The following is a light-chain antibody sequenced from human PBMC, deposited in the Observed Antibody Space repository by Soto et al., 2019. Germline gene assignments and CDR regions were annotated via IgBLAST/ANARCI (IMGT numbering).Light chain of an antibody. J-gene: IGKJ2*01. Sequence: EIVLTQSPGTLSLSPGERATLSCRASQSVSNNYLAWYQQKPGQAPRLLICGTSSRATGIPDRFSGSGSGTDFTLTISRLEPEDFALYYCQQYGSSPMYTFGQGTKVDIK. CDR3: QQYGSSPMYT. CDR1: QSVSNNY. CDR2: GTS. V-gene: IGKV3-20*01.